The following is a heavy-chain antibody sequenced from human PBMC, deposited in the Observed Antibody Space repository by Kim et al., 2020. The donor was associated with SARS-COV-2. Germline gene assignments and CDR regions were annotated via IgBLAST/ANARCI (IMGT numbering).Heavy chain of an antibody. J-gene: IGHJ4*02. V-gene: IGHV4-59*01. CDR3: ARGLDYYDSSGYLYYFDY. CDR2: IYYSGST. D-gene: IGHD3-22*01. Sequence: SETLSLTCTVSGGSISSYYWSWIRQPPGKGLEWIGYIYYSGSTNYNPSLKSRVTISVDTSKNQFSLKLSSVTAADTAVYYCARGLDYYDSSGYLYYFDYWGQGTLVTVSS. CDR1: GGSISSYY.